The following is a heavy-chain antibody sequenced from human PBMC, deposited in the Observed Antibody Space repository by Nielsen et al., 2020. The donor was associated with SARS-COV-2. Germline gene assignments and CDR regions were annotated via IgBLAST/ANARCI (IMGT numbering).Heavy chain of an antibody. CDR3: TRGLSDF. D-gene: IGHD2-2*01. J-gene: IGHJ4*02. CDR2: IRSEANDYAT. Sequence: GESLKISCAVSGFTFSGSALHWVRQAPGKGLEWVGRIRSEANDYATAYAASVKGRSTISRDDSRNTTYLQLYRLKTEDTALYFCTRGLSDFWGQGTLVTVSS. V-gene: IGHV3-73*01. CDR1: GFTFSGSA.